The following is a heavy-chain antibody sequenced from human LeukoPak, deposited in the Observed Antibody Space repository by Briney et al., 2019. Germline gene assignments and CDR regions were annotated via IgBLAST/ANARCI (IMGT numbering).Heavy chain of an antibody. D-gene: IGHD3-22*01. V-gene: IGHV3-33*06. CDR1: RFTFSNFG. CDR2: IWYDGSNK. CDR3: AKGSGYYPEYFQH. J-gene: IGHJ1*01. Sequence: GGSLRLSCAASRFTFSNFGMHWVRQAPGKGLEWVAVIWYDGSNKYYADSVKGRFTISRDNSKNTLYLQMNSLRAEDTAVYYCAKGSGYYPEYFQHWGQGTLVTVSS.